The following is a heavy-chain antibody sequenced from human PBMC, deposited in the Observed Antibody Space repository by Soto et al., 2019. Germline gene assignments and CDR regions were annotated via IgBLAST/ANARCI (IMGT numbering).Heavy chain of an antibody. V-gene: IGHV3-23*01. D-gene: IGHD6-19*01. CDR3: ATRGGDSSGWYLYFQH. CDR2: ISGSGGST. CDR1: GFTFSSYA. J-gene: IGHJ1*01. Sequence: GGSLRLSCAASGFTFSSYAMSWVRQAPGKGLEWVSAISGSGGSTYYADSVKGRFTISRDNSKNTLYLQMNSLRAEDTAVYYCATRGGDSSGWYLYFQHWGQGTLVTVSS.